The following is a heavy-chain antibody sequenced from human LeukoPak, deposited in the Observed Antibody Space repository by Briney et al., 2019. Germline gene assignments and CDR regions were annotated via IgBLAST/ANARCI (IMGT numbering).Heavy chain of an antibody. J-gene: IGHJ4*02. Sequence: GASVTVSSTASGRTFSSYAISWVRQATGQGLEWMGRIIPIFGIANYAQKFQGRVTITADKSTSTAYMELSSLRSEDTAVYDCARGGGYSGYDSLTTGYYFDYWGQGTLVTVSS. CDR3: ARGGGYSGYDSLTTGYYFDY. V-gene: IGHV1-69*04. CDR1: GRTFSSYA. D-gene: IGHD5-12*01. CDR2: IIPIFGIA.